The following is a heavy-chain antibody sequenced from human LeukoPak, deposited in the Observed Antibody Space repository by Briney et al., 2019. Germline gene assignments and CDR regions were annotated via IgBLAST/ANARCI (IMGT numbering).Heavy chain of an antibody. D-gene: IGHD2-15*01. Sequence: GGSLRLSCAASGFTFSSYAMSWVRQAPGRGLEWVSAISGSGGSTYHADSVKGRFTISRDNSKNTLYLQINSLRAEDTAVYYCAKSSMYGGNLPFDYWGQRTLVTVSS. CDR3: AKSSMYGGNLPFDY. CDR2: ISGSGGST. J-gene: IGHJ4*02. V-gene: IGHV3-23*01. CDR1: GFTFSSYA.